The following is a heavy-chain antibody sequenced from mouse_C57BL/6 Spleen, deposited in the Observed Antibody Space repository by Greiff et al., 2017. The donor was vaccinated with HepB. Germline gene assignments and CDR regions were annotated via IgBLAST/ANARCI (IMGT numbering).Heavy chain of an antibody. J-gene: IGHJ4*01. Sequence: VQLQESGAELVRPGTSVTVSCKASGYAFTNYLIEWVKQRPGQGLEWIGVINPGSGGTNYNEKFKGKATLTADKSSSTAYMQLSSLTSEDSAVYVCAREKNYGGYAMDYWGQGTSVTVAS. CDR2: INPGSGGT. CDR1: GYAFTNYL. D-gene: IGHD1-1*01. CDR3: AREKNYGGYAMDY. V-gene: IGHV1-54*01.